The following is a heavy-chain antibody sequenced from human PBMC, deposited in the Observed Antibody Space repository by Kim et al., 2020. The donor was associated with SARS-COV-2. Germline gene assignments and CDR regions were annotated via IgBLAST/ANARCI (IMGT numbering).Heavy chain of an antibody. CDR2: IIPIFGTA. Sequence: SVKVSCKASGGTFSSYAISWVRQAPGQGLEWMGGIIPIFGTANYAQKFQGRVTITADESTSTAYMELSSLRSEDTAVYYCASTHDSSGYYYDYYYGMDVWGQGTTVTVSS. D-gene: IGHD3-22*01. V-gene: IGHV1-69*13. CDR3: ASTHDSSGYYYDYYYGMDV. CDR1: GGTFSSYA. J-gene: IGHJ6*02.